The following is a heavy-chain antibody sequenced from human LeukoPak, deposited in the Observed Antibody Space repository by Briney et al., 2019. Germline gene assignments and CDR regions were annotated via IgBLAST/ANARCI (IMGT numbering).Heavy chain of an antibody. CDR3: AIDVGELLTY. CDR1: GYTLTELS. J-gene: IGHJ4*02. Sequence: GASVKVSCKVSGYTLTELSMHWVRQAPGKGLEWMGGVGPEDGEIIYAQKFQGRVTMTEDTSTDTAYMKLSSLRSEDTAVYYCAIDVGELLTYWGQGTLVTVSS. D-gene: IGHD1-26*01. V-gene: IGHV1-24*01. CDR2: VGPEDGEI.